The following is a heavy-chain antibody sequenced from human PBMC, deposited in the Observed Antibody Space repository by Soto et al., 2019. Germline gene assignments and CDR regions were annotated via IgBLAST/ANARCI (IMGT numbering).Heavy chain of an antibody. CDR1: GFTFSNAW. Sequence: EVQLVESGGGLVKPGGSLRRSCAASGFTFSNAWMSWVRQAPGKGLEWVGRIKSKTDGGTTDYAAPVKGRFTISRDDSKNTLYLQMNSLKTEDTAVYYCTTDSVVVVVAATLGDYYYGMDVWGQGTTVTVSS. CDR2: IKSKTDGGTT. D-gene: IGHD2-15*01. V-gene: IGHV3-15*01. J-gene: IGHJ6*02. CDR3: TTDSVVVVVAATLGDYYYGMDV.